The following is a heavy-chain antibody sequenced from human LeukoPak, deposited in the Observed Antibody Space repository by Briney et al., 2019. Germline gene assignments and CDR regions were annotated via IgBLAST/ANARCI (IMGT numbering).Heavy chain of an antibody. D-gene: IGHD6-19*01. V-gene: IGHV3-30-3*01. CDR1: GFTFSSYA. J-gene: IGHJ4*02. CDR2: ISYDGSNK. Sequence: GGSLRLSCAASGFTFSSYAMHWVRQAAGKGLEWVAVISYDGSNKYYADSVKGRFTISRDNSKNTLYLQMNSLRAEDTAVYYCARDTRGRVAVAGHFDYWGQGTLVTVSS. CDR3: ARDTRGRVAVAGHFDY.